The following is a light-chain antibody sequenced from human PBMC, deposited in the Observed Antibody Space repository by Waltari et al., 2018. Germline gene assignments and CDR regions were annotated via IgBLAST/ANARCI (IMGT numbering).Light chain of an antibody. Sequence: DIQMTQSPSSVSASVGDRATITCRASQGISSGLAWYQQKPGKAPKLLIYAASSLQSGVPSRFSGSGSGTDFTLTISSLQPEDFGIYYCQHYVGWPPAYTFGQGTKLEIK. CDR2: AAS. CDR1: QGISSG. V-gene: IGKV1-12*01. CDR3: QHYVGWPPAYT. J-gene: IGKJ2*01.